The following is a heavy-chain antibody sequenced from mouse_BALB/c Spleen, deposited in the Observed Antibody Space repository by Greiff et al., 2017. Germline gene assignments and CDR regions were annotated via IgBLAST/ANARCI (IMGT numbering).Heavy chain of an antibody. V-gene: IGHV1-52*01. CDR3: ARFEITTGLY. D-gene: IGHD1-1*01. CDR1: GYTFTSYW. CDR2: IDPYDSET. J-gene: IGHJ2*01. Sequence: QVHVKQSGAELVRPGASVKLSCKASGYTFTSYWMNWVKQRPEQGLEWIGRIDPYDSETHYNQKFKDKAILTVDKSSSTAYMQFSSLTSEDSAVYYCARFEITTGLYWGQGTTLTVSS.